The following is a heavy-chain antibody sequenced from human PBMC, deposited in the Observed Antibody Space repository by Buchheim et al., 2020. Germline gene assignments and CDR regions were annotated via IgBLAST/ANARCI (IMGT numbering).Heavy chain of an antibody. CDR2: ISYDGGTK. D-gene: IGHD4-17*01. CDR3: VRYYGDYSLDY. V-gene: IGHV3-30*14. Sequence: QVKLVESGGGVVQPGRSLRLSCAASGFAFSSYAMHWVRQAPGKGLGWVTVISYDGGTKYSAAPVKGRFPLSRANSKKTLYLQMNSLRAEDTAVYYCVRYYGDYSLDYWGQGTLGTVSS. J-gene: IGHJ4*02. CDR1: GFAFSSYA.